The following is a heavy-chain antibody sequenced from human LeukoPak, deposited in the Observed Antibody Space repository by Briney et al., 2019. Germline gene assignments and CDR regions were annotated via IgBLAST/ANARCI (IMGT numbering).Heavy chain of an antibody. D-gene: IGHD3-22*01. V-gene: IGHV4-61*02. CDR2: ISSSGST. CDR1: GDSISSGDYY. J-gene: IGHJ3*02. Sequence: ASQTLSLTCTVSGDSISSGDYYWSWIRQPAGKGLEWIGRISSSGSTNYNPSLKSRVTISVDTSKNQFSLKLSSVTAADTAVYFCARGPYSYDSSGAFDIWGQGTMVTVSS. CDR3: ARGPYSYDSSGAFDI.